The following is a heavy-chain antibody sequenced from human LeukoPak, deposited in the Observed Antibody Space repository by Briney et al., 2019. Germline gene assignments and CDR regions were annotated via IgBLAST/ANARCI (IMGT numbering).Heavy chain of an antibody. CDR1: GYTFTGYY. Sequence: ASVKVSCKASGYTFTGYYMHWVRQAPGQGLEWMGWINPNSGGTNYAPKSQGRVTMTRDTYISTAYMELSRLRSDDTAVYYCARGDHYYDSSGYQPGDYWGQGTLVTVSS. V-gene: IGHV1-2*02. J-gene: IGHJ4*02. CDR3: ARGDHYYDSSGYQPGDY. CDR2: INPNSGGT. D-gene: IGHD3-22*01.